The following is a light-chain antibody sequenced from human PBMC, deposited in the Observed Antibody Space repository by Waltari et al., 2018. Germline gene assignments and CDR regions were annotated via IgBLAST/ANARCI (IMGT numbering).Light chain of an antibody. V-gene: IGKV3-15*01. CDR2: HAS. Sequence: EILMTQSPAILSLSPGERATLPCRASQTISFNLAWYQQRPGQPPGLLIFHASTRAAGIPARFRVSGSVTEVTLTIRSLQSEDSGVYYCQQYNVWPPIPFGQGTRLGIK. CDR3: QQYNVWPPIP. J-gene: IGKJ5*01. CDR1: QTISFN.